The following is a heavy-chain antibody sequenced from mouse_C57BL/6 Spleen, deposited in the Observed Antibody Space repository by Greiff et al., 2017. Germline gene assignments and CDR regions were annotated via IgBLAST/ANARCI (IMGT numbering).Heavy chain of an antibody. J-gene: IGHJ4*01. CDR2: IDPADGDT. Sequence: VQLQQSGAELVRPGASVKLSCTASGFSITDYYMHWVKQRPDRGLEWIGRIDPADGDTEYAPKFQGKATMTADTSSKTAYLQLSSLTSEDTAVYYCTIIYYYDRCYWGQGTSVTV. CDR1: GFSITDYY. V-gene: IGHV14-1*01. CDR3: TIIYYYDRCY.